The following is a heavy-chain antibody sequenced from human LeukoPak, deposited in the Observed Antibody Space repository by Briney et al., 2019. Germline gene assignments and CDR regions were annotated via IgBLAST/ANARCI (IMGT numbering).Heavy chain of an antibody. CDR2: VSAYNGNT. CDR3: ARGNYYDSSGYYGFDY. D-gene: IGHD3-22*01. J-gene: IGHJ4*02. Sequence: ASVKVSCKASGYTFTSYGISWVRQAPGQGLEWMGWVSAYNGNTNYAQKLQGRVTMTTDTSTSTAYMELRSLRSDDTAVYYCARGNYYDSSGYYGFDYWGQGTLSPSPQ. V-gene: IGHV1-18*01. CDR1: GYTFTSYG.